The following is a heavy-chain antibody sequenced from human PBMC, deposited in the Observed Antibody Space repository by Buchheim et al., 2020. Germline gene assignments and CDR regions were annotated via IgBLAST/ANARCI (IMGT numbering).Heavy chain of an antibody. V-gene: IGHV3-74*01. Sequence: VQLVESGGGLVQPGGSLRLSCAASGFTFSDLWMHWVRQTPGKGLMWVSRINSDGSSTIYGESVKGRFTVSRDNAKNTLLLQMNSLRAEDTGVYYCARDPLLNGGTLDYWGQGT. CDR2: INSDGSST. D-gene: IGHD1-1*01. CDR1: GFTFSDLW. J-gene: IGHJ4*02. CDR3: ARDPLLNGGTLDY.